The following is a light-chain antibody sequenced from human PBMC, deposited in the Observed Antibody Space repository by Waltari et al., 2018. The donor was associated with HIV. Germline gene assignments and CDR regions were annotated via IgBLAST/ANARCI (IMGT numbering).Light chain of an antibody. J-gene: IGKJ5*01. Sequence: DIVMTQSPDSLAVSLGERATINCKSSQSVLYSSNNKNYLAWYQQKSGQPPKLLISWASTRESGVPDRFSGSGSGTDFTLTISSLQAEDVAVYYCQQHYDSPITFGRGTRLEIK. V-gene: IGKV4-1*01. CDR3: QQHYDSPIT. CDR2: WAS. CDR1: QSVLYSSNNKNY.